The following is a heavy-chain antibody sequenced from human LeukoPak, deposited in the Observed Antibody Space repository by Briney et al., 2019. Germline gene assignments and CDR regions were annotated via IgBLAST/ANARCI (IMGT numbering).Heavy chain of an antibody. J-gene: IGHJ4*02. V-gene: IGHV6-1*01. CDR1: GDSVSSDSAA. CDR2: TYYRSKWYN. Sequence: SQTLSLTCAISGDSVSSDSAAWSWIRQSPSRGLEWLGRTYYRSKWYNDYAISVKSRITINPNTSKNQFFLQLNSVTPEDTAVYYCARGVHSYYFDYWGQGTLVTVSS. D-gene: IGHD2-15*01. CDR3: ARGVHSYYFDY.